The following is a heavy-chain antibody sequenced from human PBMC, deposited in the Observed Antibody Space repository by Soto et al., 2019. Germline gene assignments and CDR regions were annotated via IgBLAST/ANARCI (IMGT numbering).Heavy chain of an antibody. Sequence: GGSLRLSCAASGFTFSSYAMSWVRQTPGKGLEWVSAISGSGGSTYYADSVKGRFTISRDNSKNTLYLQMNSLRAEDTAVYYCAKGHKPIVGATEIDYWGQGTLVTVSS. V-gene: IGHV3-23*01. J-gene: IGHJ4*02. D-gene: IGHD1-26*01. CDR2: ISGSGGST. CDR3: AKGHKPIVGATEIDY. CDR1: GFTFSSYA.